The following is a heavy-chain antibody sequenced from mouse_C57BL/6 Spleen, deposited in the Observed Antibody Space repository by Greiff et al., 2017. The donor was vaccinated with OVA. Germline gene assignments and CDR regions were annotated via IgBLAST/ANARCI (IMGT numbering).Heavy chain of an antibody. CDR3: ATKNAMDY. V-gene: IGHV5-17*01. D-gene: IGHD1-3*01. CDR2: ISSCGSTI. CDR1: GFTFSAYG. J-gene: IGHJ4*01. Sequence: EVQRVEPGGGLVKPGGSLKVSCAASGFTFSAYGMHWVRQAPEKGLEWVAYISSCGSTIYYADTVKGRFTISRDNAKNTLFLQMTSLRSEDAALYYCATKNAMDYWGQGTSVTVSS.